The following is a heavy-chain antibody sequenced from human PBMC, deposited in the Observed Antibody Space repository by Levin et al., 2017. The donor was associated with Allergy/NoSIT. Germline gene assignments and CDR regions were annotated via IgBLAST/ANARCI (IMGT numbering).Heavy chain of an antibody. Sequence: PGGSLRLSCAASGFTFSNYAMSWVRQAPGKGLEWVSAITNSGRTYYADSVKGRFTVSRDNSKNMLYLQMNSLRADDTAVYYCVKEMTTVIPVFDYWGQGTLVTASS. CDR3: VKEMTTVIPVFDY. D-gene: IGHD4-17*01. CDR1: GFTFSNYA. J-gene: IGHJ4*02. CDR2: ITNSGRT. V-gene: IGHV3-23*01.